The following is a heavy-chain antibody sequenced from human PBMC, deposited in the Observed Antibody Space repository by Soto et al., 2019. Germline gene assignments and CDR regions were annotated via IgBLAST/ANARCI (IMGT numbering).Heavy chain of an antibody. V-gene: IGHV4-39*01. CDR1: GGSISSSSYY. J-gene: IGHJ4*02. Sequence: QLQLQESGPGLVKPSETLSLTCTVSGGSISSSSYYWGWIRQPPGKGLEWIGSIYYSGSTYYNPSLKSRVTISVDTSKNQFSLKLSSVTAADTAVYYCAARSLPAAVYIVATIVPDYFDYWGQGTLVTVSS. D-gene: IGHD5-12*01. CDR2: IYYSGST. CDR3: AARSLPAAVYIVATIVPDYFDY.